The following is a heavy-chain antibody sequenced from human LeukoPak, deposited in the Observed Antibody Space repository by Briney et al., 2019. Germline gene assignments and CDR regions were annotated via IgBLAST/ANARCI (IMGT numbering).Heavy chain of an antibody. CDR2: IYPGDSDT. CDR1: GYSFTSYW. D-gene: IGHD6-13*01. V-gene: IGHV5-51*01. CDR3: ARLKGIAAAVSWFNS. J-gene: IGHJ5*01. Sequence: GESLKISCKGSGYSFTSYWIGWVRQMPGKGLEWMGIIYPGDSDTRYSPSFQGQVTISADKSISTAYLQWSSLKASDTAMYYCARLKGIAAAVSWFNSWGQGTLVTVSS.